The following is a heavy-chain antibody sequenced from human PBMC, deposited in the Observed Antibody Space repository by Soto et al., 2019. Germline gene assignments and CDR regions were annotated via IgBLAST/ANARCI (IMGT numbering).Heavy chain of an antibody. V-gene: IGHV1-18*04. D-gene: IGHD1-26*01. CDR3: ARARRIHRWELLH. J-gene: IGHJ4*02. CDR2: ISAYNGNT. Sequence: ASVKVSCKASGDTFTANYIHWVRQAPGQGFEWMGWISAYNGNTNYAQKLRGRVTMTTDTSTSTAYMELRSLRSDDTAVYYCARARRIHRWELLHWGQGTLVTVSS. CDR1: GDTFTANY.